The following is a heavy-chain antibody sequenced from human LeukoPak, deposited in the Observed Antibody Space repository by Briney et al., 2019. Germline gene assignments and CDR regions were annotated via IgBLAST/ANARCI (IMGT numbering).Heavy chain of an antibody. D-gene: IGHD5-18*01. J-gene: IGHJ5*02. V-gene: IGHV4-4*02. CDR2: IHHSGST. CDR3: AREGYSYGYNWFDP. CDR1: GGSISSHNY. Sequence: PSETLSLTCAVSGGSISSHNYWSWVRQSSGKGLEWIGEIHHSGSTHYNPSLKSRVTISIDKSKNHFSLNLTSVTAADTAVYYCAREGYSYGYNWFDPWGQGTLVTVSS.